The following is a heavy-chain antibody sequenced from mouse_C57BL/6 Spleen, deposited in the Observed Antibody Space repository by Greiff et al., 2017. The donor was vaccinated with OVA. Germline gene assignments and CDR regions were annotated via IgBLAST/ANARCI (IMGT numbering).Heavy chain of an antibody. CDR3: ARPYGNYYFDY. D-gene: IGHD2-1*01. CDR1: GFTFSSYG. CDR2: ISSGGSYT. Sequence: EVQLVESGGDLVKPGGSLKLSCAASGFTFSSYGMSWVRQTPDKRLEWVATISSGGSYTYYPDSVKGRFTISRDNAKNTLYLQMSSLKSEDTAMYYCARPYGNYYFDYWGQGTTLTVSS. J-gene: IGHJ2*01. V-gene: IGHV5-6*01.